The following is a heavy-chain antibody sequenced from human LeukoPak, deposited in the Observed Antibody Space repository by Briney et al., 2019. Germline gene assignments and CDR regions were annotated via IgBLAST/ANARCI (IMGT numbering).Heavy chain of an antibody. CDR3: ARHSIASDGARLFDY. Sequence: SETLSLTCVVYGGSFNNYYWSWIRQPPGKGLEWIAEINHSGTTNYNPSLKSRVAMSVDTSKNQFSLKLASVTAADTAVYYCARHSIASDGARLFDYWGRGTLVTVSS. J-gene: IGHJ4*02. D-gene: IGHD2-21*01. V-gene: IGHV4-34*01. CDR2: INHSGTT. CDR1: GGSFNNYY.